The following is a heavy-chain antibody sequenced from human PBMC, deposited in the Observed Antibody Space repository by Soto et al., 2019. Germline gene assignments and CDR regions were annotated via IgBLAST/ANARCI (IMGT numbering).Heavy chain of an antibody. Sequence: ASVKVSCKASNYTFTSYGVHWVRQAPGQGLEWMGWISAFNGNTNYAPKLQDRVTMTTDTSTSTAYMELRSLRPDDTAVYFCARGGTYITSRRWFDPWGQGTLVTVSS. J-gene: IGHJ5*02. V-gene: IGHV1-18*04. D-gene: IGHD6-13*01. CDR1: NYTFTSYG. CDR3: ARGGTYITSRRWFDP. CDR2: ISAFNGNT.